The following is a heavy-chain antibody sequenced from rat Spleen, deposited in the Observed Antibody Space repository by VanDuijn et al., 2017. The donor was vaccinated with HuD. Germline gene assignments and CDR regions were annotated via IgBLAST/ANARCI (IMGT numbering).Heavy chain of an antibody. V-gene: IGHV5-7*01. J-gene: IGHJ2*01. CDR3: TRDWGYYFDY. CDR2: ISYDGSST. D-gene: IGHD5-1*01. Sequence: EVQLVKSGGGLVQPGRSLKFSCAASGFTFSDYNMAWVRQSPKKGLEWVATISYDGSSTYYRDSVKGRFTISRDNAKSTLYLQMDSLRSEDTATYYCTRDWGYYFDYWGQGVMVTVSS. CDR1: GFTFSDYN.